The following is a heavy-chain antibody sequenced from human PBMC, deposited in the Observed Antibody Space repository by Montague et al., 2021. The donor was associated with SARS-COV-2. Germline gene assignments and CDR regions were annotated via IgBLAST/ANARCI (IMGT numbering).Heavy chain of an antibody. J-gene: IGHJ4*02. D-gene: IGHD2/OR15-2a*01. CDR3: AKNFPGQFYFDD. V-gene: IGHV3-23*01. CDR2: ISSGGNK. CDR1: GFPFSTYA. Sequence: SRRLSCAASGFPFSTYAMNWVRQAPGKGLEWVSGISSGGNKHHADSVKGRFTISRDDSRNTLYLQMHSLRAEDTAMYYCAKNFPGQFYFDDWGQGTLVAVSS.